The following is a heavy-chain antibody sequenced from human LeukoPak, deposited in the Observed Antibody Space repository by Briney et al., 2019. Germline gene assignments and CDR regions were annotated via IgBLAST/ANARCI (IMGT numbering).Heavy chain of an antibody. CDR1: GFTFSSYE. CDR2: ISSSGSTI. CDR3: APGGTYYDFWSGYYTFDY. D-gene: IGHD3-3*01. Sequence: GGSLRLSCAASGFTFSSYEMNWVRQAPGKGLEWVSYISSSGSTIYYADSVKGRFTISRDNAKNSLYPQMNSLRAEDTAVYYCAPGGTYYDFWSGYYTFDYWGQGTLVTVSS. V-gene: IGHV3-48*03. J-gene: IGHJ4*02.